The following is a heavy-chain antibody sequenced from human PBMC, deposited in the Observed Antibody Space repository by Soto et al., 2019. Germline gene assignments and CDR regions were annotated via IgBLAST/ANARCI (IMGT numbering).Heavy chain of an antibody. CDR2: IYWDDDK. D-gene: IGHD5-12*01. CDR3: VHSEWIREVNAFDI. CDR1: GFSLSTSGVG. J-gene: IGHJ3*02. V-gene: IGHV2-5*02. Sequence: QITLKESGPTLVKPTQTLTLTCTFSGFSLSTSGVGVGWIRQPPGKALEWLALIYWDDDKRYSPSLKSSLTITKDTSKNQVVLTMTNMDPVDTATYYCVHSEWIREVNAFDIWGKGTMVTVSS.